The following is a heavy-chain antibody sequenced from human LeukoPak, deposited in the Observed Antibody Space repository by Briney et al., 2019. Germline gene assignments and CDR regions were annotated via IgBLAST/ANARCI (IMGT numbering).Heavy chain of an antibody. Sequence: PGGSLRHFCAASGLTFNRYWMHWVRQAPGKGLVWVSRINNDGSSTTYADSVRGRFTISRDNAKNTLYLQMNSLKTEDTAVYYCTTDLCGRALFDSWRQATLVTVSS. CDR3: TTDLCGRALFDS. V-gene: IGHV3-74*01. CDR1: GLTFNRYW. CDR2: INNDGSST. D-gene: IGHD1-26*01. J-gene: IGHJ4*02.